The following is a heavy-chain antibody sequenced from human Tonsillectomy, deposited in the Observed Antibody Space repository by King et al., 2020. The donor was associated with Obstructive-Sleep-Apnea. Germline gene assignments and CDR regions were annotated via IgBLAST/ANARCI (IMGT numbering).Heavy chain of an antibody. Sequence: QLVQSGAEVKKPGESLKISCKGSGYSFTSYWIGWVRQMPGKGREWMGLIYPGDSDTRYSPSFQGQFTISADKSISTAYLQWSSLKASDTAMYYCARQGEVDTAMVSPIDYWGQGTLVTVSS. CDR3: ARQGEVDTAMVSPIDY. V-gene: IGHV5-51*01. CDR1: GYSFTSYW. CDR2: IYPGDSDT. J-gene: IGHJ4*02. D-gene: IGHD5-18*01.